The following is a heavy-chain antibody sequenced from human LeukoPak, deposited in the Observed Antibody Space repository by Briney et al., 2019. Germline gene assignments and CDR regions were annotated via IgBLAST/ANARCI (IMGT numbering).Heavy chain of an antibody. CDR2: INHSGST. Sequence: SETLSLTCAVYGGSFSGYYWSWIRQPLGKGLEWIGEINHSGSTNYNPSLKSRVTISVDTSKNQFSLKLSSVTAADTAVYYCASSRVAAASAFDIWGQGTMVTVSS. CDR3: ASSRVAAASAFDI. CDR1: GGSFSGYY. V-gene: IGHV4-34*01. D-gene: IGHD2-15*01. J-gene: IGHJ3*02.